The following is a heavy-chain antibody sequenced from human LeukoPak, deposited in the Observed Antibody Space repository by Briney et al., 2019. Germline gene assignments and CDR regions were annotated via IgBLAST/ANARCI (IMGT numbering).Heavy chain of an antibody. CDR3: ARAKDNSGRDGFDI. J-gene: IGHJ3*02. CDR2: IWYDGSNK. CDR1: GFTFSTYG. D-gene: IGHD6-19*01. Sequence: EGSLRLSCAASGFTFSTYGIHWVRQAPGKGLEWVAVIWYDGSNKYYAGSVKGRFTISRDNSKNTLYLQMNSLRAEDTAVYYCARAKDNSGRDGFDIWGQGTMVTVSS. V-gene: IGHV3-33*01.